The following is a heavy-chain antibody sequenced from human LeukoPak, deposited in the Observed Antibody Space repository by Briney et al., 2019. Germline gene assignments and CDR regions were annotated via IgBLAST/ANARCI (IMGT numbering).Heavy chain of an antibody. CDR2: IRGSDTST. J-gene: IGHJ4*02. Sequence: GGSLRLSCAASGFTFSTYAMSWVRQAPGKGLEWVSSIRGSDTSTNYADSVKGRFAISRDNSKNTLYLQMSSLRGEDTAVYYCAKDVYGDYGGLDYWGQGTLVTVSS. V-gene: IGHV3-23*01. D-gene: IGHD4-17*01. CDR1: GFTFSTYA. CDR3: AKDVYGDYGGLDY.